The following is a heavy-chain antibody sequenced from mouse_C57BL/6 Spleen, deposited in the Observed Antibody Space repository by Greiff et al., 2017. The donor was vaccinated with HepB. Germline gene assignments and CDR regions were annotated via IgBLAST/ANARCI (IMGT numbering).Heavy chain of an antibody. CDR1: GYTFTEYT. Sequence: VQLQQSGAELVKPGASVKLSCKASGYTFTEYTIHWVKQRSGQGLEWIGWFYPGSGSIKYNEKFKDKATLTAYKSSRPFYMELSRLTSEDAAVYFCARHEDHYAMDYWGQGTSVTVSS. CDR2: FYPGSGSI. J-gene: IGHJ4*01. V-gene: IGHV1-62-2*01. CDR3: ARHEDHYAMDY.